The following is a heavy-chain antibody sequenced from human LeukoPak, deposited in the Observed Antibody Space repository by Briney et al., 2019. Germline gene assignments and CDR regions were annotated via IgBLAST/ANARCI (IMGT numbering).Heavy chain of an antibody. V-gene: IGHV3-48*01. J-gene: IGHJ4*02. Sequence: PGGSLRLSCAASGFTFSSYSMNWVRQAPGKGLEWVSYISGSDNTIYYADSVKGRFTISRDNSKNTLYLQMNSLRAEDTAVYYCAKDGSIERSGYYFSEDYWGQGTLVPVSS. D-gene: IGHD3-22*01. CDR1: GFTFSSYS. CDR3: AKDGSIERSGYYFSEDY. CDR2: ISGSDNTI.